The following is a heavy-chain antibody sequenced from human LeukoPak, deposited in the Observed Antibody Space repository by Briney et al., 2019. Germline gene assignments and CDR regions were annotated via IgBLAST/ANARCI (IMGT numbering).Heavy chain of an antibody. CDR3: ARAQYSDILTGPSDY. Sequence: GGSLRLSCVASGFSVSSYAMSWVRQAPGKGLEWVSGISGSGISTHYAASVKGRFTISRDKSKNTLYLQMNSLRVEDTAVYYCARAQYSDILTGPSDYWGQGTLVTVSS. CDR2: ISGSGIST. D-gene: IGHD3-9*01. V-gene: IGHV3-23*01. CDR1: GFSVSSYA. J-gene: IGHJ4*02.